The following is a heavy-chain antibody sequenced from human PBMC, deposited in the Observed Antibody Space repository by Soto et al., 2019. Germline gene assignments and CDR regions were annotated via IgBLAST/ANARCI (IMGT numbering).Heavy chain of an antibody. Sequence: QVQLQQWGAGLLKPSETLSLTCAVYGGSFSGYYWSWIRQPPGKGLEWIGEINHSGSTNYNPSLKSRVTISVDPSKNQFSLKLSSVTAADTAVYYCASRYSSGWKATDYWGQGTLVTVSS. V-gene: IGHV4-34*01. CDR2: INHSGST. D-gene: IGHD6-19*01. J-gene: IGHJ4*02. CDR1: GGSFSGYY. CDR3: ASRYSSGWKATDY.